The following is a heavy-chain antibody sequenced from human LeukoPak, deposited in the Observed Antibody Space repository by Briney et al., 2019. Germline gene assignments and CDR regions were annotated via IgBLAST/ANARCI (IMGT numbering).Heavy chain of an antibody. CDR1: GFTFSSYN. CDR3: AKGLDNYDILTGFLN. CDR2: IRYDGSNK. D-gene: IGHD3-9*01. J-gene: IGHJ4*02. V-gene: IGHV3-30*02. Sequence: GGSLRLSCAASGFTFSSYNMNWVRQAPGKGLEWVALIRYDGSNKYYRDSVKGRFTVSRDNSKNTVYLEMNRLRADDTAVYYCAKGLDNYDILTGFLNWGQGTLVTVTS.